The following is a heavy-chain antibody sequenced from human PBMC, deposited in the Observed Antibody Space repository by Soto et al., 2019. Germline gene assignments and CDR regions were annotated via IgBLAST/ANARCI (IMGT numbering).Heavy chain of an antibody. V-gene: IGHV1-3*01. D-gene: IGHD3-3*01. CDR1: GYTFTSYA. CDR3: AGDHWGPGSYYDFGMDV. J-gene: IGHJ6*02. Sequence: QVQLVQSGAEVKKPGASVKVSCKASGYTFTSYAMHWVRQAPGQSLEWMGWINAGNGNTKYSPKFKGRVTITRDTSASTAYMELRSLRSEDTAVYYCAGDHWGPGSYYDFGMDVWGQGTTVTVSS. CDR2: INAGNGNT.